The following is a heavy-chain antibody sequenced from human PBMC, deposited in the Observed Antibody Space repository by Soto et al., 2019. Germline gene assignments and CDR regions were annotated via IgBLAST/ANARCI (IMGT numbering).Heavy chain of an antibody. CDR3: VLDFLTGYSAGDFRPIRFDP. V-gene: IGHV1-8*02. D-gene: IGHD3-9*01. CDR1: GGTFSSYA. J-gene: IGHJ5*02. CDR2: MSPKSGNT. Sequence: ASVKVSCKASGGTFSSYAISWVRQATGQGPEWMGWMSPKSGNTGYAQKFQGRVTMTRNTSIRTAYMDLSSLRSEDTAVYYCVLDFLTGYSAGDFRPIRFDPWGQGTLVTVSS.